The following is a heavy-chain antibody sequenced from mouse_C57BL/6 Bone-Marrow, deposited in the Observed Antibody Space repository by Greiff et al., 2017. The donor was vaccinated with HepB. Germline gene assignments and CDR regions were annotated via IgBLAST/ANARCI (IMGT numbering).Heavy chain of an antibody. CDR3: AREVLITTKAMDY. CDR1: GYTFTDHT. CDR2: IYPRDGST. D-gene: IGHD1-1*01. V-gene: IGHV1-78*01. Sequence: VQLQESDAELVKPGASVKISCKVSGYTFTDHTIHWMKQRPEQGLEWIGYIYPRDGSTKYNEKFKGKATLTADKSSSTAYMQLNSLTSEDSAVYFCAREVLITTKAMDYWGQGTSVTVSS. J-gene: IGHJ4*01.